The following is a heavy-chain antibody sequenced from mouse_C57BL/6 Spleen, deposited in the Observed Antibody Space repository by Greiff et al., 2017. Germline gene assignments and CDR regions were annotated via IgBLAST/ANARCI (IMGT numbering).Heavy chain of an antibody. CDR1: GYAFSSSW. CDR3: AIYDYDEGAWFAY. J-gene: IGHJ3*01. D-gene: IGHD2-4*01. CDR2: IYPGDGDT. Sequence: VQLQQSGPELVKPGASVKISCKASGYAFSSSWMNWVKQRPGKGLEWIGRIYPGDGDTNYNGKFKGKATLTADKSSSTAYMQLSSLTSEDSAVYFCAIYDYDEGAWFAYWGQGTLVTVSA. V-gene: IGHV1-82*01.